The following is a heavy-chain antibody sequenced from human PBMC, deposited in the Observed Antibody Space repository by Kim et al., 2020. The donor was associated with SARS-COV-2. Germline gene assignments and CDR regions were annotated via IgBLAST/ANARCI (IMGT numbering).Heavy chain of an antibody. CDR2: IKQDGSEK. Sequence: GGSLRLSCAASGFTFSSYWMSWVRQAPGKGLEWVANIKQDGSEKYYVDSVKGRFTISRDNAKNSLYLQMNSLRAEDTAVYYCAREGWCSSTSCYLDGMDVWGQGTTVTVSS. D-gene: IGHD2-2*01. J-gene: IGHJ6*02. CDR1: GFTFSSYW. CDR3: AREGWCSSTSCYLDGMDV. V-gene: IGHV3-7*01.